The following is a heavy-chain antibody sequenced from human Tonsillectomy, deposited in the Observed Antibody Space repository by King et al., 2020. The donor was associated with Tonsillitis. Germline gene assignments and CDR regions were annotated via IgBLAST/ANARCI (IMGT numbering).Heavy chain of an antibody. CDR2: IKSKTDGGTT. CDR1: GFTFSNAW. Sequence: VQLVESGGGLVKPGGSLRLSCAASGFTFSNAWMSWVRQAPGKGLEWVGRIKSKTDGGTTHYAAPVKGKFTISRDDSKNTLYLQMKSLKTEDTAVYYCTTYDYGGNYYYYGMDVWGQGTTVTVSS. D-gene: IGHD4-23*01. V-gene: IGHV3-15*01. J-gene: IGHJ6*02. CDR3: TTYDYGGNYYYYGMDV.